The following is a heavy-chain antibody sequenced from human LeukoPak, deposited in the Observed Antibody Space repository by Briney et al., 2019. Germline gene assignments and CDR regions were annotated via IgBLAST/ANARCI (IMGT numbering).Heavy chain of an antibody. CDR3: ARYPSDQYYFDY. V-gene: IGHV3-53*01. Sequence: GGSLRLSCAASGFTVSSNYTSWVRQAPGKWLECVSVIYSGGSTYYADSVKGRFTISRDNSKNTLYLQMNSLRAEDTAVYYCARYPSDQYYFDYWGQGTLVTVSS. J-gene: IGHJ4*02. CDR1: GFTVSSNY. CDR2: IYSGGST.